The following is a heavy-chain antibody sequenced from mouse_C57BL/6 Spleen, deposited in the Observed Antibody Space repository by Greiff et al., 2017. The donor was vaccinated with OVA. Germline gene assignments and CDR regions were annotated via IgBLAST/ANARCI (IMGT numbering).Heavy chain of an antibody. J-gene: IGHJ2*01. Sequence: EVKLVESGGGLVKPGGSLKLSCAASGFTFSDYGMHWVRQAPEKGLEWVAYISSGSSTIYYADTVKGRFTISRDNAKNTLFLQMTSLRSEDTAMYYCVRPGYYGSSLFDYWGQGTTLTVSS. CDR3: VRPGYYGSSLFDY. CDR1: GFTFSDYG. D-gene: IGHD1-1*01. CDR2: ISSGSSTI. V-gene: IGHV5-17*01.